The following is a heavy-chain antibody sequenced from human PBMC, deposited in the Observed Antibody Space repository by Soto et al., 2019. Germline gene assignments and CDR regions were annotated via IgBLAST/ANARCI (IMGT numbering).Heavy chain of an antibody. J-gene: IGHJ6*02. CDR3: ARNHDYGDYDYYYYGMDV. Sequence: HPGGSLRLSCAASGFTFSSYGMHWVRQAPGKGLEWVAVIWYDGSNKYYADSVKGRFTISRDNSKNTLYLQMNSLRAEDTAVYYCARNHDYGDYDYYYYGMDVWGQGTTVTVSS. D-gene: IGHD4-17*01. CDR2: IWYDGSNK. CDR1: GFTFSSYG. V-gene: IGHV3-33*01.